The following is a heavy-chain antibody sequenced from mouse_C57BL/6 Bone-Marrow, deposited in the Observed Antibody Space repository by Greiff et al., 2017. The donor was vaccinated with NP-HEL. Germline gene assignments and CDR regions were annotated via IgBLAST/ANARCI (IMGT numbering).Heavy chain of an antibody. CDR1: GFSLTSYG. J-gene: IGHJ1*03. Sequence: QVQLKESGPGLVQPSQRLSITCTVSGFSLTSYGVHWVRQSPGKGLVWLGVIWSGGSTDYNAAFISRLSISKDNSKSQVFFKMNSLQADDTAIYYCARRGVVATYWYFDVWGTGTTVTVSS. CDR2: IWSGGST. D-gene: IGHD1-1*01. CDR3: ARRGVVATYWYFDV. V-gene: IGHV2-2*01.